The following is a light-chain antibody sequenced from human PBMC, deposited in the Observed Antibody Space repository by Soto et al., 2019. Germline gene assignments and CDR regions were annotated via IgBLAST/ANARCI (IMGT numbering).Light chain of an antibody. V-gene: IGKV1-5*01. CDR1: QSISDY. J-gene: IGKJ1*01. CDR3: QQYYTYWHM. Sequence: DIQMTQSPSTLSASVGDRVIITCRASQSISDYLAWYQRKPGKAPKLLIYDASNLESGVPSTFSGSGSGTEFTLTISSLQPDDFATYYCQQYYTYWHMFGQGTKVDI. CDR2: DAS.